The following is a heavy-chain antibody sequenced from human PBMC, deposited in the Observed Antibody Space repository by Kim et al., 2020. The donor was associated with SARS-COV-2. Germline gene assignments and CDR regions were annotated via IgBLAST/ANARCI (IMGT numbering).Heavy chain of an antibody. V-gene: IGHV1-69*13. CDR3: ASLPIAARQPYYYYGMDV. CDR1: GGTFSSYA. J-gene: IGHJ6*02. Sequence: SVKVSCKASGGTFSSYAISWVRQAPGQGLEWMGGIIPIFGTANYAQKFQGRVTITADESTSTAYMELSSLRSEDTAVYYCASLPIAARQPYYYYGMDVWGQGTTVTVSS. CDR2: IIPIFGTA. D-gene: IGHD6-6*01.